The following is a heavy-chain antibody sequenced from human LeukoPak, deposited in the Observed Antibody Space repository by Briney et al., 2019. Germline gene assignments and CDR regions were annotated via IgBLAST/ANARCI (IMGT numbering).Heavy chain of an antibody. CDR3: ARGDSSGYLGY. J-gene: IGHJ4*02. CDR2: IYYSGST. CDR1: GGSISSYY. V-gene: IGHV4-59*01. D-gene: IGHD3-22*01. Sequence: PSETLSLTCTVSGGSISSYYWSWIRQPPGKELEWIGYIYYSGSTNYNPSLKSRVTISVDTSKNQFSLKLTSLTAADTAVYYCARGDSSGYLGYWGQGTLVTVSS.